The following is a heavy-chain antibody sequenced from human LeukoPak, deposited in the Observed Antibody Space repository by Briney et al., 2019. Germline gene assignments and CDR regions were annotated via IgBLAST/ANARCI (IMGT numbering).Heavy chain of an antibody. Sequence: GESLKISCKASGYSFTNYLIGWVRQMPGKCLEWMGIIYPGDSDTRYSPSFQGQVTISADKSISTAYMQWSSLKASDTAMYYCTRWVYYYDTSGSRGEYWGQGTLVTVSS. CDR1: GYSFTNYL. CDR2: IYPGDSDT. D-gene: IGHD3-22*01. V-gene: IGHV5-51*01. J-gene: IGHJ4*02. CDR3: TRWVYYYDTSGSRGEY.